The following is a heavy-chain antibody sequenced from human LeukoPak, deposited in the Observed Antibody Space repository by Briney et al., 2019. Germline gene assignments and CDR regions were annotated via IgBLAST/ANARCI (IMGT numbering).Heavy chain of an antibody. Sequence: GGSLRLSCAASGFTFTTYWMSWVRQAPGKGLEWVANIKQDGTEKYYVDSVKGRFTISRDNSKNTLYLQMNSLRAEDTAVYYCAKDRDILIWFPPDAFDIWGQGTMVTVSS. CDR2: IKQDGTEK. D-gene: IGHD3-9*01. CDR3: AKDRDILIWFPPDAFDI. J-gene: IGHJ3*02. V-gene: IGHV3-7*01. CDR1: GFTFTTYW.